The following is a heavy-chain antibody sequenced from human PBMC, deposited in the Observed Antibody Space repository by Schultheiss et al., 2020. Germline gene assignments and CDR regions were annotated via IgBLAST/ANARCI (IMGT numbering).Heavy chain of an antibody. D-gene: IGHD3-3*01. Sequence: SQTLSLTCTVSGGSISSYYWSWIRQPAGKGLEWIGRIYTSGSTYYNPSLKSRVTISVDTSKNQFSLKLSSVTAADTAVYYCASPSITIFGVAGRSFDYWGQGTLVTVSS. J-gene: IGHJ4*02. CDR3: ASPSITIFGVAGRSFDY. CDR2: IYTSGST. V-gene: IGHV4-4*07. CDR1: GGSISSYY.